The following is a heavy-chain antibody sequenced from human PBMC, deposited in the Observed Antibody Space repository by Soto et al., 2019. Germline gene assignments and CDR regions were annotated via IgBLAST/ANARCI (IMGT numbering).Heavy chain of an antibody. D-gene: IGHD6-13*01. CDR2: ISGSGGST. V-gene: IGHV3-23*01. CDR3: AKSIAAAGMWFDY. Sequence: PGGSLRLSCAASGFTFSSYAMSWVRQAPGKGLEWVSAISGSGGSTYYADSVKGRFTISRDNSKNTLYLQMDSLRAEDTAVYYCAKSIAAAGMWFDYWGQGTLVTVSS. CDR1: GFTFSSYA. J-gene: IGHJ4*02.